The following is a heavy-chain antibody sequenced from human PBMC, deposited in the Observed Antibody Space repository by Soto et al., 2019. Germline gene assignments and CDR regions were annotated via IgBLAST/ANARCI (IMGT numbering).Heavy chain of an antibody. D-gene: IGHD6-19*01. V-gene: IGHV4-61*01. Sequence: QVQLQESGPGLVKPSETLSLTCTVSGGSVSSGRFYWSWIRQPPGKGLEWIGYIYYSGSTKYNPSRRSRVTISVDTSKNQCSLKVTSVTAADTAVYYCARCGSGSGWLGGQGTLVTVSS. J-gene: IGHJ4*02. CDR1: GGSVSSGRFY. CDR3: ARCGSGSGWL. CDR2: IYYSGST.